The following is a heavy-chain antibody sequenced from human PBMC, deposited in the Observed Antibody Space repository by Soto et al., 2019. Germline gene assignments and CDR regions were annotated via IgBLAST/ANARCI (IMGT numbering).Heavy chain of an antibody. CDR2: IYYSGST. CDR1: GGSISSYY. D-gene: IGHD3-3*01. Sequence: SETLSLTCTVSGGSISSYYWSWIRQPPGKGLEWIGYIYYSGSTNYNPSLKSRVTISVDTSKNQFSLKLSSVTAADTAVYYCARGPYTYDFWSRYQNYYCYGMDVWGQGTKVTVSS. J-gene: IGHJ6*02. CDR3: ARGPYTYDFWSRYQNYYCYGMDV. V-gene: IGHV4-59*12.